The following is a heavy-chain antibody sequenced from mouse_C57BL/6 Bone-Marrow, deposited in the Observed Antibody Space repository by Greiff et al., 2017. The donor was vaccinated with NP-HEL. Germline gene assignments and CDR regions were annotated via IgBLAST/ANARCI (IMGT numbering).Heavy chain of an antibody. CDR2: IDPNSGGT. Sequence: QVQLQQPGAELVKPGASVKLSCKASGYTFTSYWMHWVKQRPGRGLEWIGRIDPNSGGTKYNEMFKSMATLTVDKPSRTAYMQLSRLTSEDSAVYYCARRAYYGNFSWFAYWGKGTLVTVSA. CDR3: ARRAYYGNFSWFAY. CDR1: GYTFTSYW. D-gene: IGHD2-10*01. J-gene: IGHJ3*01. V-gene: IGHV1-72*01.